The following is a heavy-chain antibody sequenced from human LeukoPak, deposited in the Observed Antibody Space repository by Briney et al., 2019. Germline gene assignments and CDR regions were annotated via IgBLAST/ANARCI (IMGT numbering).Heavy chain of an antibody. V-gene: IGHV3-33*01. CDR1: GFTFSSYG. J-gene: IGHJ6*03. CDR3: ARDRGSSSEGYYYYYYMDV. CDR2: IWYDGSNK. D-gene: IGHD6-6*01. Sequence: PGGSLRLSCAASGFTFSSYGMHWVRQAPGKGLEWVAVIWYDGSNKYYADSVKGRFTISRDSSKNTLYLQMNSLRAEDTAVYYCARDRGSSSEGYYYYYYMDVWGKGTTVTVSS.